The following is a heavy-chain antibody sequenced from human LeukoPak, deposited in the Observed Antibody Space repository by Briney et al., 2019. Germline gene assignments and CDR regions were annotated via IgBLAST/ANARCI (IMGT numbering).Heavy chain of an antibody. CDR1: GGSISSYY. D-gene: IGHD1-26*01. V-gene: IGHV4-59*01. CDR2: IYYSGST. Sequence: PSETLSLTCTVSGGSISSYYWSWIRQPPGKGLEWIGYIYYSGSTNYNPSLKSRVTISVDTSKNQFSLKLTSVTAADTAVYYCARRGGSPLGAFDIWGQGTMVIVSS. CDR3: ARRGGSPLGAFDI. J-gene: IGHJ3*02.